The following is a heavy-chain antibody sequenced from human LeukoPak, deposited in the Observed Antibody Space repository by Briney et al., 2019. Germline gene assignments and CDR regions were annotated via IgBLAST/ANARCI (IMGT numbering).Heavy chain of an antibody. V-gene: IGHV5-51*01. J-gene: IGHJ1*01. CDR1: GYIFTTYW. CDR3: ARGYGGGNYYLNG. CDR2: IYPGDSAT. Sequence: GESLTISCKGSGYIFTTYWIGWVRQMPGKGLELMGIIYPGDSATRYSPSFQGQVTISADKSISTAYLQWSSLKASDTAMYYCARGYGGGNYYLNGWGQGTLVTVSS. D-gene: IGHD3-10*01.